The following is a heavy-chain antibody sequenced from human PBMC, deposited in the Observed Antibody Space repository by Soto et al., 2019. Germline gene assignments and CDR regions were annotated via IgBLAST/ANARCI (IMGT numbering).Heavy chain of an antibody. Sequence: GGSLGLSGAASGLTFTNLARSGAGKHQGKGLEWVSIISGSGDSPYSANSVKGRFTTTRDKSRNTLYLQMNSLRAGDSAKYYCAKESTSGLSYFASWVKGTLVPVSS. D-gene: IGHD6-19*01. CDR3: AKESTSGLSYFAS. V-gene: IGHV3-23*01. CDR1: GLTFTNLA. CDR2: ISGSGDSP. J-gene: IGHJ4*02.